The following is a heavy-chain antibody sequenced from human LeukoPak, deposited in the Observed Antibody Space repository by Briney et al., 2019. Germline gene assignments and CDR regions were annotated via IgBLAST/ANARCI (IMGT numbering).Heavy chain of an antibody. CDR3: AREAGYSSGWYIDY. D-gene: IGHD6-19*01. J-gene: IGHJ4*02. CDR1: GFTVSTNY. V-gene: IGHV3-66*01. CDR2: IYSGGST. Sequence: GGSLRPSCAASGFTVSTNYMTWVRQAPGKGLEWVSVIYSGGSTYYADSVRGRFTISRDNSKNTLYLQMNSLRAEDTAVYYCAREAGYSSGWYIDYWGQGTLVTVSS.